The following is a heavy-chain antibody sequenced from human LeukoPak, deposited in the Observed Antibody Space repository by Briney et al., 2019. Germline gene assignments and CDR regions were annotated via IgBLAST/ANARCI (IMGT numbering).Heavy chain of an antibody. CDR2: IYTSGSA. D-gene: IGHD6-13*01. Sequence: SETQSLTCTVSGGSISSYYWSWIRQPAGKGLEWIGRIYTSGSANYNPSLKSRVTMSVDTSKNQFSLKLSSVTAADTAVYYCASQGPYGSSGFDYWGQGTLVTVSS. CDR1: GGSISSYY. J-gene: IGHJ4*02. CDR3: ASQGPYGSSGFDY. V-gene: IGHV4-4*07.